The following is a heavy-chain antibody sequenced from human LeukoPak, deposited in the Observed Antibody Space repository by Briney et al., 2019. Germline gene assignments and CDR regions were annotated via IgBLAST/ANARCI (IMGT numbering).Heavy chain of an antibody. CDR2: IDTSDAYT. D-gene: IGHD1-14*01. J-gene: IGHJ5*02. CDR1: SYSTTSYW. Sequence: GESLKISCKASSYSTTSYWISWVRQMAGKGVEWLGRIDTSDAYTNYSPSFQGRVTTSADKSVRTAYPQWSSLKASDTAMYSGAGQPADNLDPWGQGTLVTVSS. V-gene: IGHV5-10-1*01. CDR3: AGQPADNLDP.